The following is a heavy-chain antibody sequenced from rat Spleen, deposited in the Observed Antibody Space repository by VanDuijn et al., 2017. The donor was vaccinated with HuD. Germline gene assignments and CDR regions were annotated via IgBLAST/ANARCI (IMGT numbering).Heavy chain of an antibody. J-gene: IGHJ2*01. Sequence: EVQLVESGGGLVQPGRSMNLSCTVSGFTFTNYDMAWVRQAPTKGPEWVASITNNGGSTYYPDSVKGRFPISRDNAESTLYLQMNSLRSEDTATYYCTRQGGTMMLVIRDYFDYWGQGVMVTVSS. V-gene: IGHV5-25*01. CDR3: TRQGGTMMLVIRDYFDY. CDR1: GFTFTNYD. CDR2: ITNNGGST. D-gene: IGHD1-12*02.